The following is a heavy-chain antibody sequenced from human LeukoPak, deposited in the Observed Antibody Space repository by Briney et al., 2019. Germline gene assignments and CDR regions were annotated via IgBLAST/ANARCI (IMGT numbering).Heavy chain of an antibody. Sequence: GESLKISCKGSGYSFSSYWIGWVRQMPGKGLEWMGIIYPGDSDIRYSPSFQGQVTISADKSISTAYLQWSSLKASDTAMYYCARRFRVAGTDLDAFDIWGQGTMVTVSS. D-gene: IGHD6-19*01. CDR2: IYPGDSDI. CDR1: GYSFSSYW. J-gene: IGHJ3*02. V-gene: IGHV5-51*01. CDR3: ARRFRVAGTDLDAFDI.